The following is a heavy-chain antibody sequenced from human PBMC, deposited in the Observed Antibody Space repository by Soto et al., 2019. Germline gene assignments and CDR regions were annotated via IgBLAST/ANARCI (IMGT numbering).Heavy chain of an antibody. CDR1: GFTFDDYA. CDR2: ISWNSGSI. V-gene: IGHV3-9*01. J-gene: IGHJ3*02. CDR3: AKDRVAGTIGLLGDAFDI. Sequence: GGSLRLSCAASGFTFDDYAMHWVRQAPGKGLEWVSGISWNSGSIGYADSVKGRFTISRDNAKNSLYLQMNSLRAEDTALYYCAKDRVAGTIGLLGDAFDIWGQGTMVTVSS. D-gene: IGHD6-19*01.